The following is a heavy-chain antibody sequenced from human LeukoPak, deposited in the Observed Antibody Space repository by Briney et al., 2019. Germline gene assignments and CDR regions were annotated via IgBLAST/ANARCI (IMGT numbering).Heavy chain of an antibody. CDR1: GGSISTYY. Sequence: SGTLSLTCTLSGGSISTYYWSWIRQPPGKGLEWIGYIYHSGSTNYSPSLKSRVTISVDTSKNQFSLKLSSVTAADTAVYYCARGGGYASPIGYWGQGALVTVSS. D-gene: IGHD5-12*01. V-gene: IGHV4-59*01. CDR3: ARGGGYASPIGY. J-gene: IGHJ4*02. CDR2: IYHSGST.